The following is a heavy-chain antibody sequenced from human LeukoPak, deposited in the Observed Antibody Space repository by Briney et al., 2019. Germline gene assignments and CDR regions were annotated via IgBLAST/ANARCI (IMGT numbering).Heavy chain of an antibody. CDR2: IYPGDSDT. CDR1: GYSFTNYW. J-gene: IGHJ4*02. D-gene: IGHD2-2*01. CDR3: ARRFCSSTSCFMWDY. Sequence: GESLKISRKGSGYSFTNYWIGWVRQMPGKGLEWMGIIYPGDSDTRYSPSFQGQVTISADKSIKTAYLQWSSLKASDTAIYYCARRFCSSTSCFMWDYWGQGTLVTVSS. V-gene: IGHV5-51*01.